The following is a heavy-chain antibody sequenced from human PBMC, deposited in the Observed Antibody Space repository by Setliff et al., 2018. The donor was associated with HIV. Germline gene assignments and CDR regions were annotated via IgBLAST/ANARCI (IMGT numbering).Heavy chain of an antibody. D-gene: IGHD2-15*01. V-gene: IGHV4-31*03. CDR1: GGSISSGGFY. J-gene: IGHJ4*02. CDR2: IYNTGST. Sequence: LSLTCTVTGGSISSGGFYWTWIRQHPGKGLEWIGYIYNTGSTYHSPSLESRVTISIDTSKNHFSLKLSSVTAADTAVYFCAGDYAGSGRPFDYWGQGTLVTVSS. CDR3: AGDYAGSGRPFDY.